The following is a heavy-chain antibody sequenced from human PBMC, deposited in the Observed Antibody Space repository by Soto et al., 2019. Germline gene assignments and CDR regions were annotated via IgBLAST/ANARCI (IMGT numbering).Heavy chain of an antibody. CDR1: GFTFSSYA. Sequence: GGSLRLSCAACGFTFSSYAMSWVRQAPGKGLEWVSAISGSVCSTYYADSVKGRFTISRDNSKNTLYLQMNSLRAGDTAVYYCAKVGEERYYGNSGYYFYYYYGMDVWGQGTTVTVAS. V-gene: IGHV3-23*01. J-gene: IGHJ6*02. CDR2: ISGSVCST. CDR3: AKVGEERYYGNSGYYFYYYYGMDV. D-gene: IGHD3-22*01.